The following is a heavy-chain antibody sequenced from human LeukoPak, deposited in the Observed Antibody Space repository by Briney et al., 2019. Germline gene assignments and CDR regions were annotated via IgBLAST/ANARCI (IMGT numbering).Heavy chain of an antibody. CDR1: GFTVSSSY. J-gene: IGHJ4*02. CDR3: ARGRRDGYLGH. Sequence: GGSLRLSCTGSGFTVSSSYMSWVRQTPGKGLEWVSGIYSGGTTYYADSVKGRVTISRDSSKNTLYLQMNSLRAEDTAVYYCARGRRDGYLGHWGQGTLVTVSS. CDR2: IYSGGTT. V-gene: IGHV3-66*01. D-gene: IGHD2-21*01.